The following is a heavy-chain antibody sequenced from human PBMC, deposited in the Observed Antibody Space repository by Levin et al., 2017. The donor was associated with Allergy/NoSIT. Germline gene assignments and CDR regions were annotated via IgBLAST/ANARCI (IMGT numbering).Heavy chain of an antibody. V-gene: IGHV3-53*01. CDR3: ARDRDRGSSGDI. CDR1: GFTVSSHY. J-gene: IGHJ3*02. Sequence: GESLKISCAASGFTVSSHYMSWVRQAPGKGLEWVSVIYSGGSTYYADSVKGRFTISRDNSKNTLYLQMNSLRAEDTAVYYCARDRDRGSSGDIWGQGTMVTVSS. D-gene: IGHD6-6*01. CDR2: IYSGGST.